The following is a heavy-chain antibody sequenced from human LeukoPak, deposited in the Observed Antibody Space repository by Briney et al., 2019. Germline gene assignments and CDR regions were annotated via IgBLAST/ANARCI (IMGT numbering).Heavy chain of an antibody. CDR1: DFTFSSYD. CDR3: GGKFPGAAYYFDS. V-gene: IGHV3-23*01. J-gene: IGHJ4*02. CDR2: FSDSGRFI. D-gene: IGHD2-21*01. Sequence: GGSLRLSCVASDFTFSSYDMTWVRQAPGKGLEWVASFSDSGRFIFIADSMRGRFTISRDNSAQTLYLEIYSLRVDDTATYFCGGKFPGAAYYFDSWGQGTLVAVPS.